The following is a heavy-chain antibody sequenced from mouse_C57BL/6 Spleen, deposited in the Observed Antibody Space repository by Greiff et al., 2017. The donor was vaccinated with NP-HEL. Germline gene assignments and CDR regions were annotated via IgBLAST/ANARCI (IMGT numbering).Heavy chain of an antibody. V-gene: IGHV1-15*01. CDR3: TIVTTNAY. CDR2: IDPETGGT. D-gene: IGHD2-5*01. CDR1: GYTFTDYE. Sequence: QVHVKQSGAELVRPGASVTLSCKASGYTFTDYEMHWVKQTPVHGLEWIGAIDPETGGTAYNQKFKGKAILTADKSSSTAYMELRSLTSEDSAVYYCTIVTTNAYWGQGTLVTVSA. J-gene: IGHJ3*01.